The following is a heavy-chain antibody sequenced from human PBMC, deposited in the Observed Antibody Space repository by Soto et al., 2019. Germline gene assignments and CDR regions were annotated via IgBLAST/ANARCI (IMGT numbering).Heavy chain of an antibody. J-gene: IGHJ6*02. V-gene: IGHV4-59*01. CDR3: ARDGDGRMTTNPYYYNGMDV. D-gene: IGHD4-4*01. CDR2: IFYTGRA. Sequence: SETLSLTCTVSGGSITGYYWSWIRQPPGRGLEWIGYIFYTGRANYNASLKSRVSISLDTSNYQFSLKLSSVTAADTAVYYCARDGDGRMTTNPYYYNGMDVWGPGTTVTVAS. CDR1: GGSITGYY.